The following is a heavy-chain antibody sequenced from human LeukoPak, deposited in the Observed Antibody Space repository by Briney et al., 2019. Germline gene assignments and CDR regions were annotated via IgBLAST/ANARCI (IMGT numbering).Heavy chain of an antibody. CDR3: GKRAVVIRVILVGFHKEAYYFDS. CDR1: GITLSNYG. V-gene: IGHV3-23*01. Sequence: QPGGSLRLSCAVSGITLSNYGMSWVRQAPGKGLEWVAGISGSGGSTNFADSVKGRFTISRDNPRNTLYLQMNSLRGEDTAVYFCGKRAVVIRVILVGFHKEAYYFDSWGQGALVTVSS. CDR2: ISGSGGST. D-gene: IGHD3-22*01. J-gene: IGHJ4*02.